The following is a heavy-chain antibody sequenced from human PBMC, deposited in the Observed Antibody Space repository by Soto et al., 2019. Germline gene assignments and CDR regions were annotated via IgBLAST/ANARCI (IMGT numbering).Heavy chain of an antibody. V-gene: IGHV4-59*08. D-gene: IGHD1-26*01. CDR3: ARRRGILGQYYFDY. Sequence: QVLLQESGPGLVKPSETLSLTCTVSGGSITSYYWNWIRQPPGKGLEWIGYMYHSGSTSYNPSLKSRVTISVDTSMNQLSLNLSSVPAADTAVYFCARRRGILGQYYFDYWGQGTLVTVSS. CDR2: MYHSGST. CDR1: GGSITSYY. J-gene: IGHJ4*02.